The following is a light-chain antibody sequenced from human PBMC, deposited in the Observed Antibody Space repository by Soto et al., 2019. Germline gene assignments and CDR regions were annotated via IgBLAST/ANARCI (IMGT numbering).Light chain of an antibody. CDR2: GAS. Sequence: EFVLRQSPGTLSLSPGERATLSCRASQSVSSSYLAWYQQKPGQAPRLLIYGASSRATGIPDRFSGSGSGTDFTLTISRLEPEDFAVYYCQQYGSSPLWTFGQGTKVDI. J-gene: IGKJ1*01. V-gene: IGKV3-20*01. CDR3: QQYGSSPLWT. CDR1: QSVSSSY.